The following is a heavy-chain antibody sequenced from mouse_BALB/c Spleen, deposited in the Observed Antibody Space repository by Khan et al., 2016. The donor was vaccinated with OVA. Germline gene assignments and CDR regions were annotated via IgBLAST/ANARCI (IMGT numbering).Heavy chain of an antibody. J-gene: IGHJ4*01. CDR2: IWSDGST. D-gene: IGHD2-10*01. CDR3: ARQPYYHYNIMDY. Sequence: QVQLQQSGPGLVAPSQSLSITCTISGFSLTNYGVHWVRQPPGKGLEWLVVIWSDGSTTYNSARKSRLTISKDNSKSQVFLKMNSLQTDDTAVYFCARQPYYHYNIMDYWGQGTSVTVSS. CDR1: GFSLTNYG. V-gene: IGHV2-6-1*01.